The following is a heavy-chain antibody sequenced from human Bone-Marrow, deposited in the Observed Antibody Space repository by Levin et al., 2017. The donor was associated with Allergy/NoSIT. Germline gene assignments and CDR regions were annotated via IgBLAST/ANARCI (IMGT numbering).Heavy chain of an antibody. CDR3: AREGHLKPYYYYGMDV. J-gene: IGHJ6*02. CDR1: GFTFSSYS. CDR2: ISSSSSYI. V-gene: IGHV3-21*01. Sequence: GGSLRLSCAASGFTFSSYSMNWVRQAPGKGLEWVSSISSSSSYIYYADSVKGRFTISRDNAKNSLYLQMNSLRAEDTAVYYCAREGHLKPYYYYGMDVWGQGTTVTVSS.